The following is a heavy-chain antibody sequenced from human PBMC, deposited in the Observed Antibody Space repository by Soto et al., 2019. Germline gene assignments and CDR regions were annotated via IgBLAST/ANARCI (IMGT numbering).Heavy chain of an antibody. CDR2: MNPNSGNT. D-gene: IGHD2-21*01. CDR1: GYNCTSCY. V-gene: IGHV1-8*01. Sequence: ASVRVARRASGYNCTSCYIKCVRKATGQGLEWMGWMNPNSGNTGYAQKFQGRVTMTRNTSISTAYMELSSLRSEDTAVYYCARGIIEVGTDFDYWGQGTLVTVSS. CDR3: ARGIIEVGTDFDY. J-gene: IGHJ4*02.